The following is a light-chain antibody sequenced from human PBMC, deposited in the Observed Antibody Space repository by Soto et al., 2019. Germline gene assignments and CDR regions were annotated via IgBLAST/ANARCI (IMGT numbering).Light chain of an antibody. J-gene: IGLJ3*02. V-gene: IGLV2-8*01. CDR3: SSYAGGIKWV. Sequence: QSVLTQPPSASGSPGQSVTISCTGTSSDVGGYNFVSWYQQHPGKAPKFMIYEVSKRPSGVPDRFSGSKSGNTVSLTVSGLQAEDEADYYCSSYAGGIKWVFGGGTKVTVL. CDR1: SSDVGGYNF. CDR2: EVS.